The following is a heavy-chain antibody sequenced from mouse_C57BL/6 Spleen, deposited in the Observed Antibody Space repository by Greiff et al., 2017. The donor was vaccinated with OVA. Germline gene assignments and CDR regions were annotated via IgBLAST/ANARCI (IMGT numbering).Heavy chain of an antibody. CDR1: GYTFTEYT. V-gene: IGHV1-62-2*01. CDR3: ARHEDSPHYYGSSYGYFDV. D-gene: IGHD1-1*01. CDR2: FYPGSGSI. J-gene: IGHJ1*03. Sequence: VQLQQSGAELVKPGASVKLSCKASGYTFTEYTIHWVKQRSGQGLEWIGWFYPGSGSIKYTEKFKDKATLTADKSSSTVYMELSRLTSEDSAVYFCARHEDSPHYYGSSYGYFDVWGTGTTVTVSS.